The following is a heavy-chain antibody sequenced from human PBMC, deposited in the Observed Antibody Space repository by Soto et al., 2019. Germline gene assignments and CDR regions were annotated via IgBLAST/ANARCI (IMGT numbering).Heavy chain of an antibody. CDR2: IYYSGST. CDR1: GGSLSSYY. CDR3: ARDWAAAGPFDY. J-gene: IGHJ4*02. V-gene: IGHV4-59*12. D-gene: IGHD6-13*01. Sequence: SETLSLTCTVSGGSLSSYYWSWIRLHPGKGLEKIGYIYYSGSTNYNPSLKSRVTISVDTSKNQFSLKLSSVTVSDTAVYYCARDWAAAGPFDYWGQRTLVTVSS.